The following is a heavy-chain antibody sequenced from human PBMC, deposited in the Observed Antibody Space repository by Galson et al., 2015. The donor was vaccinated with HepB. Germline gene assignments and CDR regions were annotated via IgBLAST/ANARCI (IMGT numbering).Heavy chain of an antibody. D-gene: IGHD6-13*01. J-gene: IGHJ4*02. CDR2: IRSKATNSAA. V-gene: IGHV3-73*01. Sequence: GGSRLCPSRPAPHCPHRASWRREAGIGHIRSKATNSAALYVPSLKGRFTISRDDSKYLAYLHMSSLKTDDTAVYYCVRSGDLSGYSSRWGQGTLVTVSS. CDR1: RLCPSRPA. CDR3: VRSGDLSGYSSR.